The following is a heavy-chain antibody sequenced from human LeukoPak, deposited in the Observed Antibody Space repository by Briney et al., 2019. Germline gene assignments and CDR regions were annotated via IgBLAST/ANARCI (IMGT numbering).Heavy chain of an antibody. J-gene: IGHJ4*02. D-gene: IGHD3-22*01. V-gene: IGHV4-59*01. CDR2: IYYSGST. Sequence: SSETLSLTCTVSGGSISSYYWSWIRQPPGKGLEWIGYIYYSGSTNYNPSLKSRVTISVDTSKNQFSLKLSSVIAADTAVYYCARGPLNYYDSSGYPIGRYFDYWGQGTLVTVSS. CDR1: GGSISSYY. CDR3: ARGPLNYYDSSGYPIGRYFDY.